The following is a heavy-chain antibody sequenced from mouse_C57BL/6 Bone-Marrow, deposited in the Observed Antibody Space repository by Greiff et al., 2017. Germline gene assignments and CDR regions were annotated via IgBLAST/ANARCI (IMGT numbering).Heavy chain of an antibody. Sequence: VQLQQPGAELVKPGASVKLSCKASGYTFTSYWMQWVNQRPGQGLEWIGEIDPSDSYTTYNQKLKGKATLTVDTSSSKAYMQPSSLTSEDSAVYYCARCGYPWFSYWCQGTLVTVSA. J-gene: IGHJ3*01. CDR3: ARCGYPWFSY. CDR1: GYTFTSYW. CDR2: IDPSDSYT. V-gene: IGHV1-50*01.